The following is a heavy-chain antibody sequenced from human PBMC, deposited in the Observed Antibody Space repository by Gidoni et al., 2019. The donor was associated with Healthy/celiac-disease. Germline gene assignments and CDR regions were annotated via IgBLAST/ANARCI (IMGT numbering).Heavy chain of an antibody. J-gene: IGHJ4*02. CDR3: ARGQYSSSGLFDY. Sequence: QVQLVESGGGLFKPGGSLRLSCAASGLTFSDYYMIWIRQAPGKGLEWVSYMSSSSSYTNYADSVKGRFTISRDNAKNSLYLQMNSLRAEDTAVYYCARGQYSSSGLFDYWGQGTLVTVSS. V-gene: IGHV3-11*05. D-gene: IGHD6-13*01. CDR2: MSSSSSYT. CDR1: GLTFSDYY.